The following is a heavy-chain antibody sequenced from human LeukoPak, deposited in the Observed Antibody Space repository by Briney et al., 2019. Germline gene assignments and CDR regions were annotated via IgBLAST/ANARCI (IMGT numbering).Heavy chain of an antibody. CDR3: AKDWGDGYNTMDYYYYYMDV. D-gene: IGHD5-24*01. CDR2: ISGSGGST. V-gene: IGHV3-23*01. J-gene: IGHJ6*03. CDR1: GFTFSSYA. Sequence: QPGGSLRLSCAASGFTFSSYAMSWVRQAPGKGLEWVSAISGSGGSTYYADSVKGRFTISRDNSKNTLYLQMNSLRAEDTAVYYCAKDWGDGYNTMDYYYYYMDVWGKGTTVTVSS.